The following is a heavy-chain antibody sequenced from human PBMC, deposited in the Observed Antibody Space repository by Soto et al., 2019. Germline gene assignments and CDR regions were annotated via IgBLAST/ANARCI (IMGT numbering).Heavy chain of an antibody. CDR1: GGTFSSYA. J-gene: IGHJ6*02. CDR2: IIPIFGTT. V-gene: IGHV1-69*05. CDR3: ARVSTTGTTWYSYYYGMDV. D-gene: IGHD1-1*01. Sequence: SVKVSCKASGGTFSSYAISWVRQAPGQGLEWMGGIIPIFGTTNYAQKFQGRVTITRDTSASTAYMELSSLRSEDTAVYYCARVSTTGTTWYSYYYGMDVWGQGTTVTVSS.